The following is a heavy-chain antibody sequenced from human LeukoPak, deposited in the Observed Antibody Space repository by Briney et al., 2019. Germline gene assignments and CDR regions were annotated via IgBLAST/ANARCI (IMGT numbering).Heavy chain of an antibody. CDR1: GGSISSYY. CDR2: IYTSGST. D-gene: IGHD5-18*01. V-gene: IGHV4-4*07. J-gene: IGHJ4*02. CDR3: ARDRGYSYAFDY. Sequence: KPSETPSLTCTVSGGSISSYYWSWIRQPAGKGLEWIGRIYTSGSTNYNPSLKSRVTISIDTSKNQFSLKLDSVTAADTAVYYCARDRGYSYAFDYWGQGTLVTVSS.